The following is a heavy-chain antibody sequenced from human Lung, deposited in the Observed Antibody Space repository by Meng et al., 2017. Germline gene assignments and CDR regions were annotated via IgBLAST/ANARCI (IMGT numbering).Heavy chain of an antibody. CDR2: INQSGST. D-gene: IGHD4-11*01. CDR3: ARGPTTMAHDFDY. J-gene: IGHJ4*02. V-gene: IGHV4-34*01. Sequence: QLHVQHWVQELLNASETLSLTCVVSGGCVSVYYWSWIRQPLGKGLEWIGEINQSGSTNYNPSLESRATISVDTSQNNLSLKLSSVTAADSAVYYCARGPTTMAHDFDYWGQGTLVTVSS. CDR1: GGCVSVYY.